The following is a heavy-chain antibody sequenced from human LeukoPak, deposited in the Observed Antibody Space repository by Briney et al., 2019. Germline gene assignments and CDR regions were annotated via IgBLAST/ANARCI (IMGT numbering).Heavy chain of an antibody. CDR3: AKDRNYYGSGSYYNVGDY. Sequence: GGSLRLSCAASGFTFSSYGMHWVRQAPGKGLEWVAVISYDGSNKYYADSVKGRFTISRDNSKNTLYLQMNSLRAEDTAVYYCAKDRNYYGSGSYYNVGDYWGQGTLVTVSS. V-gene: IGHV3-30*18. D-gene: IGHD3-10*01. CDR2: ISYDGSNK. J-gene: IGHJ4*02. CDR1: GFTFSSYG.